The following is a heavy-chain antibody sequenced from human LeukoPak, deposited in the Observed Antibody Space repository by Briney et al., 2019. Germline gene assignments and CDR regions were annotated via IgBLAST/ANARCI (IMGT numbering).Heavy chain of an antibody. Sequence: GGSLRLSCAASGFTFSSYEMNWFRQAPGKGLEWVSYISSSGSTIYYADTVKGRFTISRDNAKNSLYLQMNSLRAEDTAVYYCARGVEMATIDYWGQGTLVTVSS. CDR1: GFTFSSYE. V-gene: IGHV3-48*03. CDR2: ISSSGSTI. CDR3: ARGVEMATIDY. D-gene: IGHD5-24*01. J-gene: IGHJ4*02.